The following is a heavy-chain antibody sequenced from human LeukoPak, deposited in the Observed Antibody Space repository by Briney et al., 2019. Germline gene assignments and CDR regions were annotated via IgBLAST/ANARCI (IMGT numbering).Heavy chain of an antibody. CDR2: FDPEDGET. J-gene: IGHJ4*02. CDR1: GYTFTSYG. Sequence: ASVKVSCKASGYTFTSYGISWVRQAPGQGLEWMGGFDPEDGETIYAQKFQGRVTMTEDTSTDTAYMELSSLRSEDTAVYYRASQPGIAAAGNGGWGQGTLVTVSS. CDR3: ASQPGIAAAGNGG. V-gene: IGHV1-24*01. D-gene: IGHD6-13*01.